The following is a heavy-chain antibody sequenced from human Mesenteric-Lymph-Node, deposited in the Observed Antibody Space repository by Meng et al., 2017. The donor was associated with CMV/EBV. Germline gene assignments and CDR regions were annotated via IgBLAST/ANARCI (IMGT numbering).Heavy chain of an antibody. CDR1: GYSISSERY. D-gene: IGHD6-19*01. CDR3: ASLGYSRERP. V-gene: IGHV4-38-2*02. J-gene: IGHJ5*02. Sequence: GSLRLSCTVSGYSISSERYWGWIRQPPGEGLQWIGSIYHSGSTYYNPSLKSRVTTSLDTSRNQFSLKLISVTAADTAVYYCASLGYSRERPWGQGTLVTVSS. CDR2: IYHSGST.